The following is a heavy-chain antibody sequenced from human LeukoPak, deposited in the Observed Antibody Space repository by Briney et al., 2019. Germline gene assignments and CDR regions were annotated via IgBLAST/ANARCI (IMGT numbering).Heavy chain of an antibody. CDR2: IGLGSGDT. CDR1: GFPFSSST. D-gene: IGHD2-2*01. Sequence: GASVKVSCKTSGFPFSSSTVQWVRQARGQRLEWLGWIGLGSGDTKYAQRVQERLTISRDMSTSTVYMELSSLRSEDTAVYYCAAEKYPRGCWRFDPWGQGTLVTVSS. V-gene: IGHV1-58*01. CDR3: AAEKYPRGCWRFDP. J-gene: IGHJ5*02.